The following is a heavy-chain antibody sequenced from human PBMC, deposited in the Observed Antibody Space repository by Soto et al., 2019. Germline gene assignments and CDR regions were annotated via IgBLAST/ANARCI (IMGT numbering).Heavy chain of an antibody. CDR1: GDSISNSDYH. Sequence: PSETLSLTCTVSGDSISNSDYHWNWIRQSPGKGLEWIASIDYNGTTYYNPSLKSRVIISTDTSKNLFSLKLRSVTAADTAVYYCARGPVVVAAINWFDPWGQGTLVTVSS. CDR3: ARGPVVVAAINWFDP. D-gene: IGHD2-15*01. CDR2: IDYNGTT. V-gene: IGHV4-30-4*01. J-gene: IGHJ5*02.